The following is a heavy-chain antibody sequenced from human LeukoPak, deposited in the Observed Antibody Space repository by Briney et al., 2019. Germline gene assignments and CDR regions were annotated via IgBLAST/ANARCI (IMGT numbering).Heavy chain of an antibody. CDR3: ARRGMESRTGGVVPRFLEGSLGY. J-gene: IGHJ4*02. D-gene: IGHD3-3*01. CDR1: GFTFSSYS. CDR2: ISSSSSYI. V-gene: IGHV3-21*01. Sequence: GGSLRLSCAASGFTFSSYSMIWVRQAPGKGLEWVSSISSSSSYIYYADSVKGRFTISRDNAKNSLYLQMNSLRAEDTAVYYCARRGMESRTGGVVPRFLEGSLGYWGQGTLVTVSS.